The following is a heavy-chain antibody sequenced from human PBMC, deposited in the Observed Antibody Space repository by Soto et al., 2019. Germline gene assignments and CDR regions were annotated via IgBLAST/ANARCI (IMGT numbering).Heavy chain of an antibody. Sequence: PGGSLKLSCAASKSNFTGYGRHWVRPTTGKGLEWVAVIRFDGTDEHYADSVKGRFTISRDNSKNMLYLQMNSLRAEDTAVYYCATLGPSAVRWKIDYWGQGTLVTVSS. CDR2: IRFDGTDE. CDR3: ATLGPSAVRWKIDY. V-gene: IGHV3-30*02. J-gene: IGHJ4*02. D-gene: IGHD6-6*01. CDR1: KSNFTGYG.